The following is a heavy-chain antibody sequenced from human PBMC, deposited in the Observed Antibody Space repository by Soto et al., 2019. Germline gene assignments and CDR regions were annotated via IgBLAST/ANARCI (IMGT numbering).Heavy chain of an antibody. J-gene: IGHJ4*02. CDR1: GFTFSSYA. CDR3: ARAPRWELQPPYY. CDR2: ISYDGSNK. V-gene: IGHV3-30-3*01. Sequence: GGSLRLSCAASGFTFSSYAMHWVRQAPGKGLEWVAVISYDGSNKYYADSVKGRFTISRDNSKNTLYLQMNSLRAEDTAVYYCARAPRWELQPPYYWGQGTLVTVSS. D-gene: IGHD1-26*01.